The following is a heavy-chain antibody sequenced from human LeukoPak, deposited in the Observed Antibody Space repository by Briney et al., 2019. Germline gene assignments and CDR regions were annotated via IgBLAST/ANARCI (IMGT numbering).Heavy chain of an antibody. Sequence: ASVKVSCKVSGNTLTELSIHWVRQAPGKGLVWMGGFVPEEGETIYAQKFQGRVTMTEDTSTDTAYMELSSLTSDDTAVYYCASGPPIFGVVLHFDYWGQGTLVTAS. V-gene: IGHV1-24*01. CDR1: GNTLTELS. D-gene: IGHD3-3*01. J-gene: IGHJ4*02. CDR3: ASGPPIFGVVLHFDY. CDR2: FVPEEGET.